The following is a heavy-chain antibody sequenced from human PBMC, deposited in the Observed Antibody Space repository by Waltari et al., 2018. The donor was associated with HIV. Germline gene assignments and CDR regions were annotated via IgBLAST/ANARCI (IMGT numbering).Heavy chain of an antibody. V-gene: IGHV1-2*02. CDR1: EYSYIGYY. J-gene: IGHJ2*01. D-gene: IGHD3-16*01. CDR3: ARDRGWGEPNWYFDL. CDR2: INPNSCYP. Sequence: QVQLVQSGAEVKKPGASVKVTCKATEYSYIGYYIDWVRQAPGQGPEWVGLINPNSCYPNYARRFQGRVTMTRDTSITTAYMELRRLTSDDTAVYYCARDRGWGEPNWYFDLWGRGTLVTVSS.